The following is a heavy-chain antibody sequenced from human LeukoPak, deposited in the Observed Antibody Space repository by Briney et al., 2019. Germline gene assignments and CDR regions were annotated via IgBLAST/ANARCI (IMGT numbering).Heavy chain of an antibody. CDR2: ISYDGSNK. CDR3: ARDKMYYYDSSGHAFDI. D-gene: IGHD3-22*01. CDR1: GFTFSSYA. V-gene: IGHV3-30-3*01. J-gene: IGHJ3*02. Sequence: GRSLRLSCAASGFTFSSYAMHWVRQAPGKGLEWVAVISYDGSNKYYADFVKGRFTISRDNSKNTLYLQMNSLRAEDTAVYYCARDKMYYYDSSGHAFDIWGQGTMVTVSS.